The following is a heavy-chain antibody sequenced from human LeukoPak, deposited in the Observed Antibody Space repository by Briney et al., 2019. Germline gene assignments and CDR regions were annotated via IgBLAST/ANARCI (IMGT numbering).Heavy chain of an antibody. Sequence: GGSLRLSCAASGLTFSKAWMSWVRQAQGKGLEWVGRIKSKTDGGTTDYAAPVKGRFTISRDDSKNTLYLQMNSLKTEDTAVYYCTTEGADDTFSFDYWGQGTLVTVSS. D-gene: IGHD1-26*01. CDR3: TTEGADDTFSFDY. CDR1: GLTFSKAW. J-gene: IGHJ4*02. V-gene: IGHV3-15*01. CDR2: IKSKTDGGTT.